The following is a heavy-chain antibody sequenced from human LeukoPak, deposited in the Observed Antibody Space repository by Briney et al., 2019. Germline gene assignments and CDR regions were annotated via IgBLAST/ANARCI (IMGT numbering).Heavy chain of an antibody. D-gene: IGHD6-13*01. CDR1: GFTFSSYG. CDR3: AKDRQPVSWVYYLDY. CDR2: ISYDGSNK. J-gene: IGHJ4*02. V-gene: IGHV3-30*18. Sequence: PGGSLRLSCAASGFTFSSYGMHWVRQAPGKGLEWVAVISYDGSNKYYADSVKGRFTISRDNSKNTLYLQMNSLRAEDTAVYYCAKDRQPVSWVYYLDYWGQGTLVTVSS.